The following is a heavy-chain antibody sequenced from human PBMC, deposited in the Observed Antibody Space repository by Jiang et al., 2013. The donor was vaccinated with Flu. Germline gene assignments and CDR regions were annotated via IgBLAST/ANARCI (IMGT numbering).Heavy chain of an antibody. D-gene: IGHD3-3*01. J-gene: IGHJ4*02. CDR3: ARGKRFLEWFRVAPGYYFDY. V-gene: IGHV4-34*01. Sequence: TLVPPPALSMVGPSVVTTGAGSASPQGRGVEWIGEINHSGSTNYNPSLKSRVTISVDTSKNQFSLKLSSVTAADTAVYYCARGKRFLEWFRVAPGYYFDYWGQGTLVTVSS. CDR1: VGPSVVTT. CDR2: INHSGST.